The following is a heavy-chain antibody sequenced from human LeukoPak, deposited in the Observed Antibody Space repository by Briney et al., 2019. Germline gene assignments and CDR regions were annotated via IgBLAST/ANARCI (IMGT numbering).Heavy chain of an antibody. D-gene: IGHD3-22*01. CDR3: ASPYYYDSSGYQFPPGAPVSGAFDI. J-gene: IGHJ3*02. CDR2: IYPSDSDT. V-gene: IGHV5-51*01. Sequence: GESLKISCKGSGYSFTNYWIGWVRQMPGKGLEWMGIIYPSDSDTRYSPSFQGQVTISADKSISTAYLQWSSLKASDTAMYYCASPYYYDSSGYQFPPGAPVSGAFDIWGQGTMVTVSS. CDR1: GYSFTNYW.